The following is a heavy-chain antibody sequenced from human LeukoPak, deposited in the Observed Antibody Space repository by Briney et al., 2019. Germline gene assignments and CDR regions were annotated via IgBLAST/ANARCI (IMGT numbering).Heavy chain of an antibody. CDR3: ARDRAWNYFDY. Sequence: GGSLRLSCAPSGFTFSRHGMHWVRQAPGKGLEWVAIISNDGSRKYYAHSVEGRFTISRDNSKNTLYLQMDSLRAEVTAVYYCARDRAWNYFDYWGQGTLVTVSS. CDR1: GFTFSRHG. D-gene: IGHD3-3*01. V-gene: IGHV3-30*03. J-gene: IGHJ4*02. CDR2: ISNDGSRK.